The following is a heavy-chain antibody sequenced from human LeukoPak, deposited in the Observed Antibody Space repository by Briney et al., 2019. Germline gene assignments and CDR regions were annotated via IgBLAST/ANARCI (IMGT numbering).Heavy chain of an antibody. V-gene: IGHV3-30-3*01. CDR2: ISYDGSNK. Sequence: GGSLRLSCAASGFTFSSYAMHWVRRAPGKGLEWVAVISYDGSNKYYADSVKGRFTISRDNSKNTLYLQMNSLRAEDTAVYYCARVDTAMANDYWGQGTLVTVSS. CDR3: ARVDTAMANDY. J-gene: IGHJ4*02. CDR1: GFTFSSYA. D-gene: IGHD5-18*01.